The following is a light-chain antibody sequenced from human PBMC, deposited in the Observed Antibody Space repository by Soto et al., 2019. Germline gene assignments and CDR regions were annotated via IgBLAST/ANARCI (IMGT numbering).Light chain of an antibody. J-gene: IGLJ3*02. CDR2: DVT. V-gene: IGLV2-11*01. Sequence: QSALTQPRAVSGSPGQSVTISCTGTSSDVGAYNYVSWFQQHPGKAPKFMIYDVTKRPSGVPDRFSGSKSGNTASLTISGLQAEDEADYCCSYAGRYTWVFGGGTKLTVL. CDR1: SSDVGAYNY. CDR3: CSYAGRYTWV.